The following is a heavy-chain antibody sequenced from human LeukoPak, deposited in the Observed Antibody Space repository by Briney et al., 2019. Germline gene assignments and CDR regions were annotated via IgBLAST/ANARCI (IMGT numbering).Heavy chain of an antibody. CDR3: ARDYGYYYGSGKYFPFDY. Sequence: GTSVKVSCKASGYSFTKYGINWVRHVPGQGLEWMGWISPNNGHTNYAQNFQGRVTVTTDTSTSTAYMELRSLTSDDTAVYYCARDYGYYYGSGKYFPFDYWGQGTLVTVSS. CDR1: GYSFTKYG. D-gene: IGHD3-10*01. V-gene: IGHV1-18*01. J-gene: IGHJ4*02. CDR2: ISPNNGHT.